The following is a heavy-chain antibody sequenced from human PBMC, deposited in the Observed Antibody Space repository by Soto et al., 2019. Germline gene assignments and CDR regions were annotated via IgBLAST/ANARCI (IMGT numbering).Heavy chain of an antibody. Sequence: GESLKISCKGSGYIFTSYWICCFRQMPGKGLEWMGIIYPGDSDTRYSPSFQGQVTISADKSISTAYLQWSSLKASDTAMYYCARLHSSRSGPPLDYWGQGTLVTVSS. CDR3: ARLHSSRSGPPLDY. V-gene: IGHV5-51*01. D-gene: IGHD6-6*01. CDR1: GYIFTSYW. CDR2: IYPGDSDT. J-gene: IGHJ4*02.